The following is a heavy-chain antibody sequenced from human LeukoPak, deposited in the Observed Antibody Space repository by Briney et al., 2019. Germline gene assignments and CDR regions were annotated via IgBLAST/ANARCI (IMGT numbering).Heavy chain of an antibody. CDR1: GFTFSSYA. Sequence: GGSLRLSCAASGFTFSSYAMSWVRQAPGKGLEWVSAISGSGGSTYYADSVKGRFAISRDNSKNTLYLQMNSLRAEDTAVYYCAKDGLYDFWSGYSYWGQGTLATVSS. J-gene: IGHJ4*02. CDR3: AKDGLYDFWSGYSY. D-gene: IGHD3-3*01. V-gene: IGHV3-23*01. CDR2: ISGSGGST.